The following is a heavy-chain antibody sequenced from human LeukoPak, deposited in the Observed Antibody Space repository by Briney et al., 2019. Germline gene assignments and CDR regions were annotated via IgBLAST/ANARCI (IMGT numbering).Heavy chain of an antibody. CDR2: IWYDGSNK. CDR3: TKEPGP. CDR1: GFTFSSYG. V-gene: IGHV3-33*06. J-gene: IGHJ5*02. Sequence: GGSLRLSCAASGFTFSSYGMHWVRQAPGKGLEWVAVIWYDGSNKYYADSVRGRFAISRGNSKNTLYLQMNSLRAEDTAIYYCTKEPGPWGQGTLVTVSS.